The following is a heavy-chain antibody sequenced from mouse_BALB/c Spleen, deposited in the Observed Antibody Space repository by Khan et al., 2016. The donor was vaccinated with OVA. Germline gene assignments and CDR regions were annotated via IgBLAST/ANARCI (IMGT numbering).Heavy chain of an antibody. J-gene: IGHJ3*01. CDR2: IWSAGST. V-gene: IGHV2-2*02. D-gene: IGHD2-4*01. CDR1: GFSLDNYS. Sequence: QVQLKQSGPGLVQPSQSLSITCTVSGFSLDNYSVHWIRQSPGKGLEWLGVIWSAGSTDYNAAFISRLTITKDNSRSQVFFKVLNLQPNDTARYYCARRGYDYGRGALFAYWGQGTLVTVSA. CDR3: ARRGYDYGRGALFAY.